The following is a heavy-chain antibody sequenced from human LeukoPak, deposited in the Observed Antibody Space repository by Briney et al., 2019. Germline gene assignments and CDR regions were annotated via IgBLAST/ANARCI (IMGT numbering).Heavy chain of an antibody. J-gene: IGHJ4*02. V-gene: IGHV1-2*02. Sequence: ASVKVSCKASGYTFTNYYMHWVRQAPGQGLEWMGWINPNSGATNYAQKFQGRVTMTRDTSISTAYMEVSRLRSDDTAVFYCAREGSGYPYWGQGTLVTVSS. CDR3: AREGSGYPY. D-gene: IGHD3-22*01. CDR2: INPNSGAT. CDR1: GYTFTNYY.